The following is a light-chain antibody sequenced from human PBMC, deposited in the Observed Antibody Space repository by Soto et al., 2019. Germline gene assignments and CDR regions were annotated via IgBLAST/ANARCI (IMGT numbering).Light chain of an antibody. V-gene: IGLV2-11*01. Sequence: QSVLTQPRSVSGSPGQSVTISCTGTSTDVGGYNYVSWYQQHPGKVPKLMIYDVSKRPSGVPDRFSGSKSGNTASLTISGLQAEDEADYCCCSYAGRDTLYVFGSGTKVTVL. CDR1: STDVGGYNY. CDR2: DVS. J-gene: IGLJ1*01. CDR3: CSYAGRDTLYV.